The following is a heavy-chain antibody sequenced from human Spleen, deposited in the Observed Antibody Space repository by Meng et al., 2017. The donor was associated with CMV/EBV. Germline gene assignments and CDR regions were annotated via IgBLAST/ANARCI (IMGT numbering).Heavy chain of an antibody. CDR2: IHSSGII. Sequence: VSGGSIGDYFWSYVRQPPGKGLEWIGSIHSSGIIRYNPSLKRRVTMSVDTSKSQFSLNLTSVSAADTAVYFCAGRDYGRSSRPIDYWGQGALVTVSS. CDR3: AGRDYGRSSRPIDY. CDR1: GGSIGDYF. J-gene: IGHJ4*02. V-gene: IGHV4-59*01. D-gene: IGHD6-6*01.